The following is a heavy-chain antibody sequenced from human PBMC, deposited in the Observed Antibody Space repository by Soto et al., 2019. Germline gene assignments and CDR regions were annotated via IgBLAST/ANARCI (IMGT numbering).Heavy chain of an antibody. CDR1: GGSFSNYI. V-gene: IGHV1-69*13. CDR3: ARGLFGQQWLVGFDT. D-gene: IGHD6-19*01. CDR2: TIPMFATA. Sequence: ASVKVSCKASGGSFSNYIFAWVRQAPGQGLEWMGGTIPMFATAQYAQKLQGRVTITADESTSTVYMGLTSLRSDDTAVYYCARGLFGQQWLVGFDTWGQGTLVTVSS. J-gene: IGHJ4*02.